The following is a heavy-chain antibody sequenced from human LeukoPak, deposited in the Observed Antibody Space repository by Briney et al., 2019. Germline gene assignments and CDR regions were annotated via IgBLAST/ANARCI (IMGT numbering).Heavy chain of an antibody. Sequence: ASVKVSCKASGYTFTGYSMHWVRQAPGQGLEWMGWISPNSGGTNYAQNFQGRVTMTRDTSISTAYMELSRLRSDDTAVYYCARVVTADPYDAFDIWGQGTVVTVSS. CDR1: GYTFTGYS. CDR2: ISPNSGGT. CDR3: ARVVTADPYDAFDI. V-gene: IGHV1-2*02. J-gene: IGHJ3*02. D-gene: IGHD2-21*02.